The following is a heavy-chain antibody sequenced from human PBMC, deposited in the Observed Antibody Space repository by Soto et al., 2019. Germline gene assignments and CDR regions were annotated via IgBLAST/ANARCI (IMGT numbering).Heavy chain of an antibody. D-gene: IGHD3-3*01. J-gene: IGHJ6*02. CDR2: ISGSGGST. CDR1: GFTFSSYA. V-gene: IGHV3-23*01. Sequence: GGSLRLSCAASGFTFSSYAMSWVRQAPGKGLEWVSAISGSGGSTYYADSVKGRFTISRDNSKNTLYLQMNSLRAEDTAVYYCAKYAWVPIEWLSMEPYYYYYYGMDVWGQGTTVTVSS. CDR3: AKYAWVPIEWLSMEPYYYYYYGMDV.